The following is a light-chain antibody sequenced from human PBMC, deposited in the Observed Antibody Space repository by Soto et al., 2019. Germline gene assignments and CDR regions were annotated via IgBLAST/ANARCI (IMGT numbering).Light chain of an antibody. CDR2: AAS. Sequence: VIFMTQSPSLLSASAGDRATISFRMRQGISSYLAWYQQKPGKAPKLLIYAASTLQSGVPSRFSGSGSGTDFTLTISSLQPEDFATYYCQQLNSYPTFGQGTRLEIK. J-gene: IGKJ5*01. CDR1: QGISSY. V-gene: IGKV1D-8*03. CDR3: QQLNSYPT.